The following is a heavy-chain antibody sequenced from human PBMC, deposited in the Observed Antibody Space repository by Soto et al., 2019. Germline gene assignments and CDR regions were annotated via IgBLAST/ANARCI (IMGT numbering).Heavy chain of an antibody. Sequence: SETLSLTCTVSGGSISSYYWNWIRQPAGKGLEWIGRFSTSGSTNYNPSLRSRATMSVDTSKNQFSLKLSSVNAAETAVYYCARGYRWFDPWGQGTLVTVSS. CDR2: FSTSGST. CDR3: ARGYRWFDP. D-gene: IGHD2-2*02. V-gene: IGHV4-4*07. CDR1: GGSISSYY. J-gene: IGHJ5*02.